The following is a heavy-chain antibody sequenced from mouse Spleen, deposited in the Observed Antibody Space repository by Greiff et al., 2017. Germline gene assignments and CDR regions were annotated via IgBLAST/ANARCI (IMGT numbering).Heavy chain of an antibody. CDR1: GYTFTSYW. Sequence: QVQLQQPGAELVRPGSSVKLSCKASGYTFTSYWMDWVKQRPGQGLEWIGNIYPSDSETHYNQKFKDKATLTVDKSSSTAYMQLSSLTSEDSAVYYCARSGYDYPMDYWGQGTSVTVSS. J-gene: IGHJ4*01. V-gene: IGHV1-61*01. CDR2: IYPSDSET. D-gene: IGHD2-4*01. CDR3: ARSGYDYPMDY.